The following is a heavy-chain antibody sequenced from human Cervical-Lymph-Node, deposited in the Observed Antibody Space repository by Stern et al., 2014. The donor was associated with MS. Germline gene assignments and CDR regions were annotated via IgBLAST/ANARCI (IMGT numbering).Heavy chain of an antibody. V-gene: IGHV3-11*01. CDR3: ARDRQYSSTWYGAASGMDV. Sequence: QVQLVQSGGGLVKPGGSLRLSCTASGFTFSDNYMNWIRQAPGKGLAWVSQIRTTGSVTYYADSVKGRFTISRDNTQNSLFLQMNGLRAEDTAVYYCARDRQYSSTWYGAASGMDVWGQGTTVTVSS. CDR1: GFTFSDNY. D-gene: IGHD4/OR15-4a*01. CDR2: IRTTGSVT. J-gene: IGHJ6*02.